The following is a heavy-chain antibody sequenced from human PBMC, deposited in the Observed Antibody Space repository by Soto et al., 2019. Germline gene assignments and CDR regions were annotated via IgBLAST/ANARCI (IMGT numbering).Heavy chain of an antibody. CDR3: ARDLFPAEKNWNDAYNYFDP. D-gene: IGHD1-1*01. Sequence: ASVEVSCKTSGYTVTGHIIHCMRRAPGQVLEWLGWINPKSGDKLYAQKFQGRVTMTRDTSISTVYMDLTRLTSDDTAVYYCARDLFPAEKNWNDAYNYFDPWGQGTLVTVSS. CDR2: INPKSGDK. CDR1: GYTVTGHI. J-gene: IGHJ5*02. V-gene: IGHV1-2*02.